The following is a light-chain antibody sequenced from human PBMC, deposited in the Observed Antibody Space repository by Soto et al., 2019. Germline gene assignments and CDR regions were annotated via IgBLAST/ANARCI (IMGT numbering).Light chain of an antibody. CDR2: DVS. CDR3: CSYAGSYTWV. CDR1: SSDVGGYNY. V-gene: IGLV2-11*01. J-gene: IGLJ3*02. Sequence: QSALTQPRSVSGSPGQSVTISCTGTSSDVGGYNYVSWYQQHPGKAPKLMFYDVSKRPSGVPDRFSGSKSGNTASLTISGLQAEDEADYYCCSYAGSYTWVFGGGTKVTVL.